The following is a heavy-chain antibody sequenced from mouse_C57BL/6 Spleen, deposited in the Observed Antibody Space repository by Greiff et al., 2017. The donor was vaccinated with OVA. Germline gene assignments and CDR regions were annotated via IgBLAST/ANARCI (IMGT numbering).Heavy chain of an antibody. CDR1: GYSITSGYY. D-gene: IGHD2-10*01. J-gene: IGHJ4*01. CDR2: ISYDGSN. Sequence: EVKLMESGPGLVKPSQSLSLTCSVTGYSITSGYYWNWIRQFPGNKLEWMGYISYDGSNNYNPSLKNRISITRDTSKNQFFLKLNSVTTEDTATYYCARALTYSYYAMDYWGQGTSVTVSS. V-gene: IGHV3-6*01. CDR3: ARALTYSYYAMDY.